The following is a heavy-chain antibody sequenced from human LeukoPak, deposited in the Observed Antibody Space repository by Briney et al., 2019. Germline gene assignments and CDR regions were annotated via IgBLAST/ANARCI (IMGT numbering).Heavy chain of an antibody. D-gene: IGHD2-8*01. CDR1: GGSISAYY. CDR2: FYHSGSS. Sequence: SETLSLTCTVSGGSISAYYWNWVRQPPGKGLEWIGFFYHSGSSDYNPSLKSRLTISMDTSKNQLSLNLTSVTAADTAVYYRARLGFCTKGGCLSDLWGLGTVVTVSS. J-gene: IGHJ5*02. V-gene: IGHV4-59*08. CDR3: ARLGFCTKGGCLSDL.